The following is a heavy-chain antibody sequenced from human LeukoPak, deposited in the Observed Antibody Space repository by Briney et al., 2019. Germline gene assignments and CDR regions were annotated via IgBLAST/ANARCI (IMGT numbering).Heavy chain of an antibody. D-gene: IGHD2-21*01. V-gene: IGHV1-18*01. CDR2: ISAYNGNT. Sequence: ASVKVSCKASGYTFTSYGISWVRQALGQGLEWMGWISAYNGNTNYAQKLQGRVTMTTDTSTSTAYMELRSLRSDDTAVYYCARDGRLVVRYYYYYGMDVWGQGTTVTVSS. CDR1: GYTFTSYG. CDR3: ARDGRLVVRYYYYYGMDV. J-gene: IGHJ6*02.